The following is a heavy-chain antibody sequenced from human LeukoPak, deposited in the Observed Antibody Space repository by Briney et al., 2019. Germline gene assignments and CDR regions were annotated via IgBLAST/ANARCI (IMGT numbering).Heavy chain of an antibody. Sequence: SETLSLTCTVSGGSISSSSYYWGWIRQPPGKGLEWIGSIYYSGSTYYNPSLKSRVSISVDTSKNQFSLKLSSVTAADTAVYYCARGLGYSYGSVWFDPWGQGTLVTVSS. J-gene: IGHJ5*02. CDR1: GGSISSSSYY. CDR2: IYYSGST. D-gene: IGHD5-18*01. V-gene: IGHV4-39*07. CDR3: ARGLGYSYGSVWFDP.